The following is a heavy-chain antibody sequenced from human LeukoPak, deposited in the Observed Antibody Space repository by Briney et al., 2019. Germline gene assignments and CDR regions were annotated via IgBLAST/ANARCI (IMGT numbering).Heavy chain of an antibody. CDR2: IKEDGSLT. CDR1: GFTFSTSW. V-gene: IGHV3-7*03. CDR3: ARDRGYKAFDI. D-gene: IGHD5-18*01. J-gene: IGHJ3*02. Sequence: PGGSERLSCVASGFTFSTSWMDWVRQAPGKGLEWVANIKEDGSLTFYVDSVKVRFTISRDNAKNSLYLQMNSLRVDDTAVYYCARDRGYKAFDIWGQGTMVTVSS.